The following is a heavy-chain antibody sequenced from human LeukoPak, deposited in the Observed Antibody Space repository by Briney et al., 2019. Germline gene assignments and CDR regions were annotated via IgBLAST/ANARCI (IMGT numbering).Heavy chain of an antibody. J-gene: IGHJ5*02. CDR2: ISSSSSYI. D-gene: IGHD4-17*01. V-gene: IGHV3-21*01. CDR1: GFTFGSYS. Sequence: GGSLRLSCAASGFTFGSYSMNWVRQAPGKGLEWVSSISSSSSYIYYADSVKGRFTISRDNAKNSLYLQMNSLRAEDTAVYYCAREKDDHGDPGPLDAWGQGDLVTVSS. CDR3: AREKDDHGDPGPLDA.